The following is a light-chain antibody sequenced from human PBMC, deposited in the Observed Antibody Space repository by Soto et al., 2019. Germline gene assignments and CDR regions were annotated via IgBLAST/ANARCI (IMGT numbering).Light chain of an antibody. CDR1: QSISNW. V-gene: IGKV1-5*01. CDR3: KQSKSFPLT. CDR2: RAS. J-gene: IGKJ4*01. Sequence: IQITQSPSTLPASVGDRVTIACRASQSISNWLAWYPQKPGTAPKLLIYRASTLESGVPSRFSGSGAGTDFSLTISSLQPEDFATYYCKQSKSFPLTFGGGTKVDIK.